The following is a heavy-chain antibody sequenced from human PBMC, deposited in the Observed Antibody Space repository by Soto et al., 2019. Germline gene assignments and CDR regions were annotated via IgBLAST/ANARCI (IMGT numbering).Heavy chain of an antibody. CDR3: ARLDTAMVMYYSGMDV. CDR2: IYPGDSDT. D-gene: IGHD5-18*01. Sequence: KTSCKCAEYSSTSYWIGLMRQKTGKGLEWMGIIYPGDSDTRYSPSFQGQVTISADKSISTAYLQWSSLKASDTAMYYCARLDTAMVMYYSGMDVWGQGTTVTVSS. V-gene: IGHV5-51*01. J-gene: IGHJ6*02. CDR1: EYSSTSYW.